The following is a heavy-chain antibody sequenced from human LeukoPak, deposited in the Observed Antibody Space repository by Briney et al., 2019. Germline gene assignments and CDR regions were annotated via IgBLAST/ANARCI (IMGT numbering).Heavy chain of an antibody. CDR3: ARDFESGDY. J-gene: IGHJ4*02. D-gene: IGHD1-26*01. CDR2: IKQDGSEK. CDR1: GFTFSSYW. Sequence: WGSLRLSCAASGFTFSSYWMSWVRQAPGKGLEWEANIKQDGSEKYYEDSVKGRFTISRDNAKNSLYLQMNSLRAEDTAVYYCARDFESGDYWGQGTLVTVSS. V-gene: IGHV3-7*01.